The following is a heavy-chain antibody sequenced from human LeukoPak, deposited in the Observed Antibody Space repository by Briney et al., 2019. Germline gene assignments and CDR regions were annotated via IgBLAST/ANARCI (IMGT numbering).Heavy chain of an antibody. J-gene: IGHJ4*02. CDR3: ATEKRGSSFDY. Sequence: GGSLRLSCAASGFTFSSYGMHWVRQAPGKGLEWVAFIRYDGSNKYYADSVEGRFTISRDNSKNTLYLQMNSLRAEDTAVYYCATEKRGSSFDYWGQGTLVTVSS. D-gene: IGHD6-13*01. CDR1: GFTFSSYG. CDR2: IRYDGSNK. V-gene: IGHV3-30*02.